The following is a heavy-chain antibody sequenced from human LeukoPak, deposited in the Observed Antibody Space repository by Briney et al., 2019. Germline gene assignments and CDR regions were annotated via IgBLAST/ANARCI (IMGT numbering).Heavy chain of an antibody. J-gene: IGHJ4*02. V-gene: IGHV4-59*08. Sequence: SETLSLTCTVSGGSISSYYWTWIRQPPGKGLEWIGYIYYSGSTNYNPSLKSRVTISVDTSKNQFSLKLSSVTAADTAVYYCARLRSNRYFDYWGQGTLVTVSS. CDR1: GGSISSYY. D-gene: IGHD6-13*01. CDR3: ARLRSNRYFDY. CDR2: IYYSGST.